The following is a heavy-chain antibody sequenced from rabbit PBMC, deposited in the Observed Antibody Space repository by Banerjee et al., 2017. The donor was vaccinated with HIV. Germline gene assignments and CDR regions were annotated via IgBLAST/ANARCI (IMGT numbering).Heavy chain of an antibody. D-gene: IGHD6-1*01. J-gene: IGHJ3*01. CDR1: GFDFSSNA. CDR3: ARDAADYGNARDL. V-gene: IGHV1S45*01. CDR2: IYISTAIT. Sequence: QEQLVEYGGDLVQPEGSLTLTCDASGFDFSSNAMNWVRQAPGKGLESIACIYISTAITYYASWVNGRFTISKTSSTTVTLQMTSLTAADTATYFCARDAADYGNARDLWGQGTLVTVS.